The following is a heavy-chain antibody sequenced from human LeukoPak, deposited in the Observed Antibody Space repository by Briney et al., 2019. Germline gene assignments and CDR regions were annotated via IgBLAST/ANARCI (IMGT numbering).Heavy chain of an antibody. CDR2: ISYDGSNK. D-gene: IGHD6-19*01. Sequence: GGSLRLSCAASGFTFSSYAMHWVRQAPGKGLEWVAVISYDGSNKYYADSVKGRFTISRDNSMSTLYLQMSSLRAEDTAVYYCAKVLPYSSGERGYFFDYWGQGTLVTVSS. CDR3: AKVLPYSSGERGYFFDY. J-gene: IGHJ4*02. CDR1: GFTFSSYA. V-gene: IGHV3-30*07.